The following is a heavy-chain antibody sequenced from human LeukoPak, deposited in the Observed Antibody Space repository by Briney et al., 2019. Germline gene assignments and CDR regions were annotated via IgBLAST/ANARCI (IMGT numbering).Heavy chain of an antibody. CDR1: GFTFRSYG. Sequence: GGSLRLSCAASGFTFRSYGMHWVRQAPGKGLEWVAVISYDGSNKYYADSVKGRFTISRDNSKNTLYLQMNSLRAEDTAVYYCAYGSGSYSPYRYWGQGTLVTVSS. CDR2: ISYDGSNK. V-gene: IGHV3-30*03. CDR3: AYGSGSYSPYRY. J-gene: IGHJ4*02. D-gene: IGHD3-10*01.